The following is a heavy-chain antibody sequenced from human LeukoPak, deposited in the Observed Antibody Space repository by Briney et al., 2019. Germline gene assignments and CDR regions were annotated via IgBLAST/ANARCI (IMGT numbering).Heavy chain of an antibody. V-gene: IGHV4-59*01. D-gene: IGHD5-24*01. CDR1: GGSTSSYY. CDR3: ATLRDGYEFDY. Sequence: SETLSLTCTVSGGSTSSYYWSWIRQPPGKGLEWIGYIYYSGSTNYNPSLKSRVTISVDTSKNQFSLKLSSVTAADTAVYYCATLRDGYEFDYWGRGTLVTVSS. CDR2: IYYSGST. J-gene: IGHJ4*02.